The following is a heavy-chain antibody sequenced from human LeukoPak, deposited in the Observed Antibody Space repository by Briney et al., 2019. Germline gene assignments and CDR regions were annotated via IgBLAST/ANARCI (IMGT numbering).Heavy chain of an antibody. V-gene: IGHV4-39*01. CDR1: GGSISSSTYY. Sequence: SETLSLTCTVSGGSISSSTYYWDWIRQPPGKGLEWIGNFYDSGSTWYNPSLKSRVTISGDTSKNQFSLKLTSVTAADTAVCSRHSRPGYGDYENAFDIWGQGTMVTVSS. D-gene: IGHD5-12*01. J-gene: IGHJ3*02. CDR2: FYDSGST. CDR3: HSRPGYGDYENAFDI.